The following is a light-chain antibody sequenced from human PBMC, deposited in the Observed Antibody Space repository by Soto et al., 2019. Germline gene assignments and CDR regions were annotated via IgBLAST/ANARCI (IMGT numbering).Light chain of an antibody. V-gene: IGLV2-18*01. CDR2: EAS. J-gene: IGLJ1*01. CDR1: STDFVSYNR. Sequence: QPVLTRPPSVSGSPGQSVTISCTGTSTDFVSYNRVSWYQQPPGTAPKLIIYEASNRPSGVPDRFSGSKSGNTASLTISGLQAADEADYYCSLYTSENTYVFGTGTKLTVL. CDR3: SLYTSENTYV.